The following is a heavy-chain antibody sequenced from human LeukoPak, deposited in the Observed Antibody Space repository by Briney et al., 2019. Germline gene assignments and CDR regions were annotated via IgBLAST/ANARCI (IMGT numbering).Heavy chain of an antibody. Sequence: GGSLRLSCAASGFTFSSYAMSWVRQAPGKGLEWVSAISGSGGSPYYADSVKGRFTISRDNSKNTLYLQMNSLRAEDTAVYYCAKGIVVVPAAICYFDYWGQGTLVTVSS. CDR3: AKGIVVVPAAICYFDY. J-gene: IGHJ4*02. CDR1: GFTFSSYA. CDR2: ISGSGGSP. V-gene: IGHV3-23*01. D-gene: IGHD2-2*01.